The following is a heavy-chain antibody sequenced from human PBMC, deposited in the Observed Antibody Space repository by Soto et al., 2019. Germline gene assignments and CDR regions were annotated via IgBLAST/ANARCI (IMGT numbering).Heavy chain of an antibody. V-gene: IGHV1-18*01. CDR2: ISAYNGNT. CDR1: GYASTSYG. J-gene: IGHJ4*02. Sequence: QVQLVQYGAEVKKPGASVKVSCKASGYASTSYGISWVRQARGQGLEWMGWISAYNGNTNYAQKLQGRVTMTTDTSTSRAYKELRSLRSDDTAVYYCARDGGGEAAVYYWGQGTLVTVSS. D-gene: IGHD2-21*01. CDR3: ARDGGGEAAVYY.